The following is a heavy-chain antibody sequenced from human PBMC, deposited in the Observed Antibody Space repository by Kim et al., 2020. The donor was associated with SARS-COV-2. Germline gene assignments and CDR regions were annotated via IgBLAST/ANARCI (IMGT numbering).Heavy chain of an antibody. CDR3: ASRYFYDSSGYYKAYYYYGMDV. CDR2: IIPIFGTA. CDR1: GGTFSSYA. D-gene: IGHD3-22*01. J-gene: IGHJ6*02. Sequence: SVKVSCKASGGTFSSYAISWVRQAPGQGLEWMGGIIPIFGTANYAQKFQGRVTITADESTSTAYMELSSLRSEDTAVYYCASRYFYDSSGYYKAYYYYGMDVWGQGTTVTVSS. V-gene: IGHV1-69*13.